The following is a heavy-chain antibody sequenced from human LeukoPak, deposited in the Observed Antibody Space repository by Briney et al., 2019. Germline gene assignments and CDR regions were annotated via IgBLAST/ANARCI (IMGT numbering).Heavy chain of an antibody. CDR2: VSGSGSTV. CDR1: GFTFGDHI. J-gene: IGHJ4*02. CDR3: VRQFAS. Sequence: GGSLRLSCAASGFTFGDHIMNWVRQLPGERLEWVAYVSGSGSTVYYADSVKGRFTVSRDNGKSSLYLQMNSLRVEDTALYYCVRQFASWGQGTLVTVSS. V-gene: IGHV3-48*01.